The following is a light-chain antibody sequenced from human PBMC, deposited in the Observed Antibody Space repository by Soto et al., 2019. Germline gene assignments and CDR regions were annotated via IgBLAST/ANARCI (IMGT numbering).Light chain of an antibody. CDR2: DVS. CDR1: SSDVGGYNY. CDR3: TSYTGSSPLYV. Sequence: SVLTQPRSVSGSPGQSVTISCTGTSSDVGGYNYVSWYQQHPGKAPKLMIYDVSKRPSGVPDRFSGSKSGDTASLTISGLQAEDEADYYCTSYTGSSPLYVFGTGTKVTVL. J-gene: IGLJ1*01. V-gene: IGLV2-11*01.